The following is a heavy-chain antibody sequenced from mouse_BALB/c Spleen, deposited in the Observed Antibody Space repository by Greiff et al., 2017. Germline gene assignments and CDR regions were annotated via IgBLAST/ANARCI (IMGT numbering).Heavy chain of an antibody. D-gene: IGHD2-4*01. CDR3: TRDYATVAGYFDV. CDR2: IRLKSDNYAT. V-gene: IGHV6-6*02. J-gene: IGHJ1*01. CDR1: GFTFSSYW. Sequence: DVHLVESGGGLVQPGGSMKLSCVASGFTFSSYWMSWVRQSPEKGLEWVAEIRLKSDNYATHYAESVKGKFTISRDDSKSRLYLQMNSLRAEDTGIYYCTRDYATVAGYFDVWGAGTTVTVSS.